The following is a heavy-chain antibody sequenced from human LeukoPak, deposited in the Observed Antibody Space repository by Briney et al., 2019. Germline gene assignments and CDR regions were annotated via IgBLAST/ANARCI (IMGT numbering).Heavy chain of an antibody. CDR2: IYSGGIT. CDR1: GFTVSSNY. CDR3: ARVRSGNYFDY. Sequence: GGSLRLSCAVSGFTVSSNYMSWVRQAPGKGLEWVSVIYSGGITYYADSVKGRFTISRDNSKNTLYLQMNSLRAEDTAVYYCARVRSGNYFDYWGQGTLVTVSS. D-gene: IGHD1-26*01. J-gene: IGHJ4*02. V-gene: IGHV3-66*02.